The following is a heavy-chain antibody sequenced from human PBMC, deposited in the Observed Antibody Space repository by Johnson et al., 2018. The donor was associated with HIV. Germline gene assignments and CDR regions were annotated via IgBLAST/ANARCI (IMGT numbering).Heavy chain of an antibody. CDR1: GFIFSNYD. CDR3: ARGQQDMGAGAFDI. D-gene: IGHD3-16*01. V-gene: IGHV3-13*01. CDR2: IGTAGDT. Sequence: MLLVESGGGLVQPGGSLRFSCAASGFIFSNYDMHWVRQPTGKGLEWVSGIGTAGDTYYAVSVKGRFTISRGNAKNSLHLQLNSLRAGDTAVYYCARGQQDMGAGAFDIWGQGTMVTVSS. J-gene: IGHJ3*02.